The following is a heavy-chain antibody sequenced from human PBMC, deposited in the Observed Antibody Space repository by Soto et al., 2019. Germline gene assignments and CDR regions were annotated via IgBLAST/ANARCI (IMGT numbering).Heavy chain of an antibody. CDR1: GYTFTSYG. V-gene: IGHV1-18*01. Sequence: ASVKVSCKASGYTFTSYGISWVRQAPGQGLEWMGWISAYNGNTNYAQKLQGRVTMTTDTSTSTAYMELRSLRSDDTAVYYCARDGAGETTSSGPIDYWGQGALVTVSS. J-gene: IGHJ4*02. CDR3: ARDGAGETTSSGPIDY. CDR2: ISAYNGNT. D-gene: IGHD6-19*01.